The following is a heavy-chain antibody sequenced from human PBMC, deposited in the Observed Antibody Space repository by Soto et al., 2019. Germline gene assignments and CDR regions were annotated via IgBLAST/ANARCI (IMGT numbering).Heavy chain of an antibody. V-gene: IGHV4-34*01. CDR2: INHSGST. D-gene: IGHD6-6*01. J-gene: IGHJ4*02. CDR1: GGSFSGYY. Sequence: SETLSLTCAVYGGSFSGYYWSWIRQPPGKGLEWIGEINHSGSTNYNPSLKSRVTISVDTSKNQFSLKLSSVTAADTAVYYCARAAIAARWGDYWGQGTLVTVSS. CDR3: ARAAIAARWGDY.